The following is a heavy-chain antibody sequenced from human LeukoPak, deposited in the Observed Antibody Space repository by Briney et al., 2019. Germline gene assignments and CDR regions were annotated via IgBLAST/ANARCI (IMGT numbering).Heavy chain of an antibody. CDR1: GFTFSSYA. Sequence: PGGSLRHSCAASGFTFSSYAMSWVRQAPGKGLEWVSAISGSGGSTYYADSVKGRFTISRDNSKNTLYLQMNSLRAEDTAVYYCAKDKRRYYYDSSGYYYVYYFDYWGQGTLVTVSS. V-gene: IGHV3-23*01. CDR2: ISGSGGST. CDR3: AKDKRRYYYDSSGYYYVYYFDY. J-gene: IGHJ4*02. D-gene: IGHD3-22*01.